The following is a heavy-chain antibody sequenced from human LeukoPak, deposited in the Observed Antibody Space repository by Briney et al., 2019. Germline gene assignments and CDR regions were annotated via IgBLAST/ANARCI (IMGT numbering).Heavy chain of an antibody. CDR3: VKDRRDGYNSTRNFVYYYYGMDV. CDR1: GFIFNSYG. V-gene: IGHV3-30*18. Sequence: GGSLRLSCAASGFIFNSYGMHWVRQAPGKGLEWVAVISYDGSNKYYVDSVKGRFTISRDNSKNTLYLQMNSLRVEDTAVYYCVKDRRDGYNSTRNFVYYYYGMDVWGQGITVTVSS. CDR2: ISYDGSNK. D-gene: IGHD5-24*01. J-gene: IGHJ6*02.